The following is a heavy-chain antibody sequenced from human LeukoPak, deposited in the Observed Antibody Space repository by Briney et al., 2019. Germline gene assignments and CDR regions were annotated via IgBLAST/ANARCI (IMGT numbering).Heavy chain of an antibody. V-gene: IGHV4-59*01. Sequence: PSETQSPTCTVSGGSISGYYWSWIRQPPGKGLEWIGYFYYSGSTSYNPSLKSRVSIPVDTSKNQFSLKLTSVTAADTAVYYCARVGYTSGWRFDYWGQGTLVTVSS. D-gene: IGHD6-19*01. CDR2: FYYSGST. J-gene: IGHJ4*02. CDR1: GGSISGYY. CDR3: ARVGYTSGWRFDY.